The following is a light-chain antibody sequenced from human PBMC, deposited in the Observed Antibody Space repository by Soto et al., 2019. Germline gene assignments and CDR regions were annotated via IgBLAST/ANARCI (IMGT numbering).Light chain of an antibody. J-gene: IGKJ1*01. Sequence: DIQMTQSPSTLSASVADRVTITCRASQSISSWLAWYQQKPGKAPKLLIYKASSLESGVPSRFSGSGSGTEFTLTISSLQPDDFATYYCQQYNSLWTFGQGTKVDIK. CDR2: KAS. V-gene: IGKV1-5*03. CDR1: QSISSW. CDR3: QQYNSLWT.